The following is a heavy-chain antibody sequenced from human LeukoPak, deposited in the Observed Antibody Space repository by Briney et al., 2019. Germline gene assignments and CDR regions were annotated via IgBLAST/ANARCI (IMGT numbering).Heavy chain of an antibody. CDR1: GGSISSGGYY. V-gene: IGHV4-31*03. Sequence: SETLSLTCTVSGGSISSGGYYWSWLRQHPGQGLEWIGYIYYSGSTYYNPSLKSRVTISVDTSKNQFSLKLSSVTAADTAVYYCARDVPTVYGMDVWGQGTTVTVSS. CDR3: ARDVPTVYGMDV. J-gene: IGHJ6*02. CDR2: IYYSGST.